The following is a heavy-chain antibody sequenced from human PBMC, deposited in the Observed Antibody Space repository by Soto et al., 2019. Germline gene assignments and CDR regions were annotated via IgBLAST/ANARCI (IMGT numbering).Heavy chain of an antibody. V-gene: IGHV4-59*01. D-gene: IGHD2-15*01. Sequence: SETLCLTCAGSNGSLSRNYVSWIRQSPGKGLEWIGNIYYSGGTNNNHSVKCRLTMSVVTSENQFTLKLSSVTAAGSGVYFCARSFRVPVDFFDYWGQGTLVTVSS. CDR3: ARSFRVPVDFFDY. CDR2: IYYSGGT. CDR1: NGSLSRNY. J-gene: IGHJ4*02.